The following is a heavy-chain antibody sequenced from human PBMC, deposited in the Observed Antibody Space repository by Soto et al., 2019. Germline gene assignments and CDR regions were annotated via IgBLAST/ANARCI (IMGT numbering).Heavy chain of an antibody. CDR2: INWNSGST. D-gene: IGHD1-26*01. CDR3: VKGRGSYSNGLYYSMDV. J-gene: IGHJ6*02. Sequence: GGSLRLSCAASGFNFDDYAMYWVRLAPGKGLEWVSGINWNSGSTDYADSVKGRFTISRDNFKNSLYLQMSSLRTEDTALYYCVKGRGSYSNGLYYSMDVWGQGTTVTVSS. CDR1: GFNFDDYA. V-gene: IGHV3-9*01.